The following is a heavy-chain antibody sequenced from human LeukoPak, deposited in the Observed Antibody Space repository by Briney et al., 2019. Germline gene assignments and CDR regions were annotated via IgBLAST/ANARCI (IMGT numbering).Heavy chain of an antibody. CDR3: ARAYCGGDCYPIYYYMDV. V-gene: IGHV1-69*13. CDR2: IIPIFGTA. CDR1: GGTFSSYA. Sequence: GASVKVSCKASGGTFSSYAISWVRQAPGQGLEWMGGIIPIFGTANYAQKFQGRVTITADESTSTAYMGLSSLRSEDTAVYYCARAYCGGDCYPIYYYMDVWGKGTTVTVSS. D-gene: IGHD2-21*01. J-gene: IGHJ6*03.